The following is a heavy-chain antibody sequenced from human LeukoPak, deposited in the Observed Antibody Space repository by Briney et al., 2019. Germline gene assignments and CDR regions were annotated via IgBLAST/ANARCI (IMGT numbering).Heavy chain of an antibody. V-gene: IGHV3-7*01. CDR3: ARSLDI. J-gene: IGHJ3*02. Sequence: GGSLRLSCAASGLTFSSSWMTWVRQAPGKGLEWVASIKPDGREKYYLESVRGRFTISRDNAKTSLYLQMDSLRAEDTAVYYCARSLDIWGQGTVVTVSS. CDR2: IKPDGREK. CDR1: GLTFSSSW.